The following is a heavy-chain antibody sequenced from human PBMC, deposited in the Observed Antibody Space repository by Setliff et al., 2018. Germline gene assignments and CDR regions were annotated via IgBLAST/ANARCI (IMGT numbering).Heavy chain of an antibody. J-gene: IGHJ3*02. CDR2: IYYSGTT. CDR3: ARVGSSSWYGGGFDI. CDR1: GGSLSSYY. D-gene: IGHD6-13*01. V-gene: IGHV4-59*01. Sequence: SETLSLTCTVSGGSLSSYYWSWIRQPPGKGLEWIGHIYYSGTTNYNASLKNRVSISVDTSKNHFYLKLNSVTAADTAVYYCARVGSSSWYGGGFDIWGQGTMVTVSS.